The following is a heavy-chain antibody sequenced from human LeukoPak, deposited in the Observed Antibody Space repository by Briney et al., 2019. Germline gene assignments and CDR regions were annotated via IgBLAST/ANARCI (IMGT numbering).Heavy chain of an antibody. CDR3: ATGWSAARPDAFDI. Sequence: ASVKVSCKASGYTFTSYDINWVRQATGQGLEWMGWMNPNSGNTGYAQKFQGRVTMTRNTSISTAYVELSSLRSEDTAVYYCATGWSAARPDAFDIWGQGTMVTVSS. CDR2: MNPNSGNT. V-gene: IGHV1-8*01. D-gene: IGHD6-6*01. CDR1: GYTFTSYD. J-gene: IGHJ3*02.